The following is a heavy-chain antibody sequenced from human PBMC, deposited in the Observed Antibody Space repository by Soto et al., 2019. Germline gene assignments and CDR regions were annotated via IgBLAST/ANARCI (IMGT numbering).Heavy chain of an antibody. V-gene: IGHV3-21*01. CDR3: ARGRDDYGAPDAFDI. D-gene: IGHD4-17*01. CDR1: GFTFSSYS. J-gene: IGHJ3*02. Sequence: GGSLRLSCAASGFTFSSYSMNWVRQAPGKGLEWVSSIGSSSSYKYYADSMKGRFTISRDNAKNSLYLQMNSLRAEDTAVYYCARGRDDYGAPDAFDIWGQGTMVTVSS. CDR2: IGSSSSYK.